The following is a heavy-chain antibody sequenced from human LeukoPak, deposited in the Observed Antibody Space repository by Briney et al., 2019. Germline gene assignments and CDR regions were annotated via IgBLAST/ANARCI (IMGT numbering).Heavy chain of an antibody. CDR2: IYYSEST. J-gene: IGHJ5*02. V-gene: IGHV4-61*01. Sequence: SETLSLTCTVSGGSVSSGSYYWSWIRQPPGKGLEWIGYIYYSESTNYNPSLKSRVTISVDTSKNQCSLKLSSVTAADTAVYYCARWVIAAAGTSWFDPWGQGTLVTVSS. CDR3: ARWVIAAAGTSWFDP. D-gene: IGHD6-13*01. CDR1: GGSVSSGSYY.